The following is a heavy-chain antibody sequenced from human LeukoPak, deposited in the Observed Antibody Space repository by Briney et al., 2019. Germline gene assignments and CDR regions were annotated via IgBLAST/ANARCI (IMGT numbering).Heavy chain of an antibody. CDR1: GFTFSSYA. V-gene: IGHV3-23*01. J-gene: IGHJ4*02. D-gene: IGHD6-19*01. Sequence: GGSLRLSCAASGFTFSSYAMSWVRQAPGKGLEWVSAISGSGGSTYYADSVKGRFTISRDNSKNTLYLQMNSLRAEDTGVYYCARRVGSGWYYFDYWGQGTLVTVSS. CDR3: ARRVGSGWYYFDY. CDR2: ISGSGGST.